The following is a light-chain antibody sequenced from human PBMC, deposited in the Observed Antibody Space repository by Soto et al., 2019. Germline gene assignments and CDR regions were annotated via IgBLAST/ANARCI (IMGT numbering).Light chain of an antibody. J-gene: IGKJ5*01. V-gene: IGKV3-11*01. CDR2: DAS. CDR3: QHCSTSIT. CDR1: QSVSSY. Sequence: IVLTQSPATLSLWPGETAILSCRASQSVSSYLSCYQHKPGEAPRLLIYDASKRAPGIPTRFSGSGSGTDSTLTISILEPEDFAVYYCQHCSTSITCGQGTLLEIE.